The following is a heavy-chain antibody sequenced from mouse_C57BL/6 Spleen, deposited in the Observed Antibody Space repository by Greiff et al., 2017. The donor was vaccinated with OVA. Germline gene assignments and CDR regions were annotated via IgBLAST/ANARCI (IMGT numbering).Heavy chain of an antibody. J-gene: IGHJ4*01. CDR1: GFNIKDYY. CDR3: ARWSNYPYYYAMDY. CDR2: IDPEDGET. V-gene: IGHV14-2*01. D-gene: IGHD2-5*01. Sequence: EVQLQQSGAELVKPGASVKLSCTASGFNIKDYYMHWVKQRTEQGLEWIGRIDPEDGETKYAQKFQGKATLTADTSSNTAYLQLSSLTSEDTAVFYCARWSNYPYYYAMDYWGQGTSVTVSS.